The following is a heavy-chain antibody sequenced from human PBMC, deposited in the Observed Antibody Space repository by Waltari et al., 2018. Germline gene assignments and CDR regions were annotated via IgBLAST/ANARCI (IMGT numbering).Heavy chain of an antibody. CDR1: GGSITSSRHY. CDR3: ATYVGASVGTAAFDV. J-gene: IGHJ3*01. D-gene: IGHD3-16*01. CDR2: ISYSGAT. V-gene: IGHV4-39*01. Sequence: QLHLQELGPGLVKPSETLSLTCSVSGGSITSSRHYWGWIRQPPGKGLEWTGTISYSGATYYNPSLRSRVTISLDTSKNQFSLKLNSVTAADTAVYYCATYVGASVGTAAFDVWGQGTMVTVSS.